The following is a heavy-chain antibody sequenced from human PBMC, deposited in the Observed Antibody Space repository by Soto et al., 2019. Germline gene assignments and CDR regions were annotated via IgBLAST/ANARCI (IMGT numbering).Heavy chain of an antibody. CDR3: ARSQVVPAAPNWFDP. CDR1: GGSISSGGYY. V-gene: IGHV4-31*03. D-gene: IGHD2-2*01. CDR2: IYYRGST. J-gene: IGHJ5*02. Sequence: QVQLQESGPGLVKPSQTLSLTCTVSGGSISSGGYYWSWIRQHPGKGLEWIGYIYYRGSTYYNPSLKTRVTISVDTSKNQFSLKLSSVTAAETAVYSCARSQVVPAAPNWFDPWGQGTLFTVSS.